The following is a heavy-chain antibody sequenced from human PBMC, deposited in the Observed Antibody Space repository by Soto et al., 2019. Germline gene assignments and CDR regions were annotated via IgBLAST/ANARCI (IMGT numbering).Heavy chain of an antibody. CDR3: ASPQDSTFP. CDR2: INGGNGIT. D-gene: IGHD2-2*01. J-gene: IGHJ5*02. Sequence: ASVKVSCKASGYSFTTYSIHWVRQAPGERLEWMGLINGGNGITKFSQKFQDRVTITRDTSASTAYMELSSLRSEDTAVYYYASPQDSTFPWGQGTLVTVSS. V-gene: IGHV1-3*01. CDR1: GYSFTTYS.